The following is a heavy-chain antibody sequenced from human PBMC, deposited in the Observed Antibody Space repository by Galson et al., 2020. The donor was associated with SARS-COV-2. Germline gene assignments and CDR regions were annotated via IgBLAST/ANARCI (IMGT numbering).Heavy chain of an antibody. CDR3: VRDVYYDSSGYDVFDI. CDR2: TSATT. CDR1: GFTFSRYG. V-gene: IGHV3-23*01. Sequence: GGSLRLSCVASGFTFSRYGMSWVRQAPGQGLDWVATTSATTYYADSVRRRFIISRDDSKNTLYLQMNGLSADDTAVYYCVRDVYYDSSGYDVFDIWGQGTMVTVSS. D-gene: IGHD3-22*01. J-gene: IGHJ3*02.